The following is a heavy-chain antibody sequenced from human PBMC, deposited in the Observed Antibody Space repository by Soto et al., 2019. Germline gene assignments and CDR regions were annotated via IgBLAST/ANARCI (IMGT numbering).Heavy chain of an antibody. V-gene: IGHV3-33*01. CDR2: IWYDGSNK. Sequence: GGSLRLSCEVSGFTFSNFGMHWVRQAPGKGLEWVSVIWYDGSNKHYADSVKGRFTISRDNSKNTLYLQIDSLRAEDTAMYYCARGRYDYSNYYFDYWGQGTLVTVSS. D-gene: IGHD4-4*01. CDR1: GFTFSNFG. J-gene: IGHJ4*02. CDR3: ARGRYDYSNYYFDY.